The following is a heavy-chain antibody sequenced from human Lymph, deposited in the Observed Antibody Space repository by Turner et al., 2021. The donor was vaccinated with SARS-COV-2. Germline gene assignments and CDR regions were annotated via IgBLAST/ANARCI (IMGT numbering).Heavy chain of an antibody. Sequence: QVQLVQSGAEVKKPGSSVKVSCKASGGTFSSYGIIWVRQAPGQGLEWMGGIIPILGIANYAQKFQGRVTITADKSTSTTYMELSILRSEDTAVYYCARCPQYSYDYYWGQGTLVTVSS. D-gene: IGHD5-18*01. CDR1: GGTFSSYG. CDR2: IIPILGIA. J-gene: IGHJ4*02. CDR3: ARCPQYSYDYY. V-gene: IGHV1-69*10.